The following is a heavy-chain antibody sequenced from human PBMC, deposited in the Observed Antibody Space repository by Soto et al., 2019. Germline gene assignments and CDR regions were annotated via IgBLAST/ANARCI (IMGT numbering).Heavy chain of an antibody. CDR2: INHSGST. D-gene: IGHD3-9*01. Sequence: SETLSLTCAVYGGSFSGYYWSWIRQPPGKGLEWIGEINHSGSTNYNPSLKSRVTISVDTSKNQFSLKLSSVTAADTAVYYCGRGKNYNILTGYYTVDSGMDVWGQGTTVTVS. J-gene: IGHJ6*02. CDR3: GRGKNYNILTGYYTVDSGMDV. V-gene: IGHV4-34*01. CDR1: GGSFSGYY.